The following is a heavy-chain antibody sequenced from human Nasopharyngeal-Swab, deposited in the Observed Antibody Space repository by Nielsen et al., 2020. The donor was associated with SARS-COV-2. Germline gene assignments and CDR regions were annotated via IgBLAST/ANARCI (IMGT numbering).Heavy chain of an antibody. CDR1: GGSFSGYY. D-gene: IGHD5-18*01. Sequence: SETLSLTCAVYGGSFSGYYWSWIRQPPGKGLEWIGEINHSGSTNYNPSLKSRVTISVDTSKNQFSLKLSSVTAADTAVHYCARGQLWLDYWGQGTLVTVSS. V-gene: IGHV4-34*01. J-gene: IGHJ4*02. CDR3: ARGQLWLDY. CDR2: INHSGST.